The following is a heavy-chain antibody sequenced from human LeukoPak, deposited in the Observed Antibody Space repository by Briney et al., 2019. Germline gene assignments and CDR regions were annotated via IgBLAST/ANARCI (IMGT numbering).Heavy chain of an antibody. CDR2: IRYDGSNK. CDR3: AKLTSYSSSWYRWFDP. Sequence: GGSLRLSCAASGFTFSSYGMHWVRQAPGKGLEWVAFIRYDGSNKYYADSVKGRFTISRDNSKNTLYLQMNSLRAEDTAVYYCAKLTSYSSSWYRWFDPWGQGTLVTASS. V-gene: IGHV3-30*02. J-gene: IGHJ5*02. D-gene: IGHD6-13*01. CDR1: GFTFSSYG.